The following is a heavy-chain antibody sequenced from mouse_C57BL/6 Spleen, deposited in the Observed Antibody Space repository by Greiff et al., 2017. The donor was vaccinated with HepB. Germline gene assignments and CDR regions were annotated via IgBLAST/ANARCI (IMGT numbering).Heavy chain of an antibody. CDR1: GYTFTSYW. Sequence: QVQLQQPGAELVMPGASVKLSCKASGYTFTSYWMHWVKQRPGQGLEWIGEIDPSDSYTNYNQKFKGKSTLTVDKSSSTAYMQLSSLTSEDSAVYYCAREGYGYDGFACWGQGTLVTVSA. J-gene: IGHJ3*01. CDR3: AREGYGYDGFAC. D-gene: IGHD2-2*01. V-gene: IGHV1-69*01. CDR2: IDPSDSYT.